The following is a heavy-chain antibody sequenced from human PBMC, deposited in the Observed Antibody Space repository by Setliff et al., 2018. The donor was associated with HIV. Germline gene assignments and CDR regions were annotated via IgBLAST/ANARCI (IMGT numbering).Heavy chain of an antibody. CDR2: IYPGDSDT. J-gene: IGHJ3*02. CDR1: GYSFTSYW. V-gene: IGHV5-51*01. Sequence: GESLKISCKGSGYSFTSYWIGWVRQMSGKGLEWMGIIYPGDSDTRYSPSFQGQVTISRDNAKTSLYLQLNSLRAEDTAVYYCATAIQSWPPGAFDIWGQGTMVTVSS. CDR3: ATAIQSWPPGAFDI. D-gene: IGHD1-1*01.